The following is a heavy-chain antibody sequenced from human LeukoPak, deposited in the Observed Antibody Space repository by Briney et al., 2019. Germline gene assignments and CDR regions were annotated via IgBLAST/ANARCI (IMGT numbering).Heavy chain of an antibody. CDR1: GGSISSSNYY. D-gene: IGHD1-7*01. Sequence: PSETLSLTCTVSGGSISSSNYYWDWIRQPPGKGLEWIGSVYYTGSTYYDPSLKSRVTISVDTSKNQFSLELTSVTAADTAVYYCARRSLELDGFDPWGQGTLVTVSS. CDR2: VYYTGST. V-gene: IGHV4-39*07. J-gene: IGHJ5*02. CDR3: ARRSLELDGFDP.